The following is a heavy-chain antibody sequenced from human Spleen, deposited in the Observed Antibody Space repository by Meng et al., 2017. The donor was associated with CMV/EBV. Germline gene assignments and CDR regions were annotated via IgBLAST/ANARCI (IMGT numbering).Heavy chain of an antibody. CDR2: IRNSGST. J-gene: IGHJ6*02. Sequence: SETLSLTCTVSGGSISSTAHYWGWIRQPPGKGLEWIGSIRNSGSTHYSPSLNSRVTISLDTSKNQFSLNVRSVTAADTAVYYCARDKFVRTAPLYGAYVSYYYGMDVWGQGTTVTVSS. D-gene: IGHD4-17*01. CDR3: ARDKFVRTAPLYGAYVSYYYGMDV. CDR1: GGSISSTAHY. V-gene: IGHV4-39*07.